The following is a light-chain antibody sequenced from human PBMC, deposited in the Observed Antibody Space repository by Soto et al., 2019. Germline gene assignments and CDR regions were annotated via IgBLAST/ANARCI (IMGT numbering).Light chain of an antibody. CDR2: GTS. CDR1: RSVSDN. CDR3: QQYKNWPPWT. Sequence: EIVMTQSPAALSVSPGERATLSCRASRSVSDNLAWYQQKPGQAPRLLIFGTSTRATGIPARFSGSGSGTELTLTISSLQSEDFAVYYCQQYKNWPPWTFGQGTKVEIK. V-gene: IGKV3-15*01. J-gene: IGKJ1*01.